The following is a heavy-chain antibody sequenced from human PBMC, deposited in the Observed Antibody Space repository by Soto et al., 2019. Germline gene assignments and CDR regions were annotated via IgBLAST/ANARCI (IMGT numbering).Heavy chain of an antibody. J-gene: IGHJ4*02. D-gene: IGHD6-13*01. Sequence: EVQLVESGGGLVQPGGSLRLSCAASGFTFSSYSMNWVRQAPGKGLEWVSYISSSSSTIYYADSVKGRFTISRDNAKNSLYLQMNSLRAEDTAVYYGASASSSWNGALRCDYWGQGTLVTGSS. V-gene: IGHV3-48*01. CDR2: ISSSSSTI. CDR3: ASASSSWNGALRCDY. CDR1: GFTFSSYS.